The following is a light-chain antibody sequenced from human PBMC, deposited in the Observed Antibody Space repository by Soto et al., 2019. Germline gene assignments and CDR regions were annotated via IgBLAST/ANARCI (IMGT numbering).Light chain of an antibody. CDR3: QVLKLMTDNYV. Sequence: SYELTQSPSVSVAAERTATITCGGNNIGNKRVHWYRQKPGQAPVLLISYDSDRASGIPERFSGSNSGNTATLTISRVEAGDEADYYCQVLKLMTDNYVFGSGTKLTAL. J-gene: IGLJ1*01. CDR1: NIGNKR. V-gene: IGLV3-21*01. CDR2: YDS.